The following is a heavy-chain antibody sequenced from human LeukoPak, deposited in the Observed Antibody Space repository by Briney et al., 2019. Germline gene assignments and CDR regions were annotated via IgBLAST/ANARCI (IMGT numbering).Heavy chain of an antibody. J-gene: IGHJ4*02. D-gene: IGHD3-22*01. CDR2: IKQDGSEK. CDR3: ARGDSSGYSIFFDY. Sequence: GGSLRLSCAASGFTFSSYWMSWVGQAPGKGLEWVANIKQDGSEKYYVDSVKGRFTIFRDNAKNSLYLQMNSLRAEDTAVYYCARGDSSGYSIFFDYWGQGTLLTVSS. V-gene: IGHV3-7*04. CDR1: GFTFSSYW.